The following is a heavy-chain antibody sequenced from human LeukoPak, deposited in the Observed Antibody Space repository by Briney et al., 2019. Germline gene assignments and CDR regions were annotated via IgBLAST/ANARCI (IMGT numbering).Heavy chain of an antibody. V-gene: IGHV3-21*01. CDR3: VKDGTNSSSWYYYFGY. Sequence: PGGSLRLSCAASGFTFSSYSMNWVRQAPGKGLEWVSSISSSSSYIYYADSVKGRFTISRDNSKNTLYLQMSSLRAEDTAVYYCVKDGTNSSSWYYYFGYWGQGTLVTVSS. D-gene: IGHD6-13*01. CDR1: GFTFSSYS. J-gene: IGHJ4*02. CDR2: ISSSSSYI.